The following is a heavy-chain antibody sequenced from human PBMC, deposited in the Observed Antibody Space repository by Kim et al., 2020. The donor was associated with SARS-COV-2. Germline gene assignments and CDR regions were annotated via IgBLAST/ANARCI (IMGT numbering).Heavy chain of an antibody. CDR2: INTNTGSP. V-gene: IGHV7-4-1*02. CDR1: GYTFTNYA. Sequence: ASVKVSCKASGYTFTNYAMNWVRQAPGQGLEWMGWINTNTGSPTYARGFTGRFVFSLDTSVTTAYLQISSLKAADTAVYYCASQTYYYDSTPTGRGAFDIWGQGTMVTVSS. D-gene: IGHD3-22*01. CDR3: ASQTYYYDSTPTGRGAFDI. J-gene: IGHJ3*02.